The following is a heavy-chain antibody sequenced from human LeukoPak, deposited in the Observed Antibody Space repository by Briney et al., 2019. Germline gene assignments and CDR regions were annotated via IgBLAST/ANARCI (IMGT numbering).Heavy chain of an antibody. CDR2: ISGSGGSI. CDR1: GFTFSSYA. D-gene: IGHD3-3*01. V-gene: IGHV3-23*01. J-gene: IGHJ5*02. CDR3: AKDFGDFWSGYTNWFDP. Sequence: PGGSLRLSCAASGFTFSSYAMSWVRQAPGKGLEWVSAISGSGGSIYYADSVKGRFTISRDNSKNTLYLQMNSLRAEDTAVYYCAKDFGDFWSGYTNWFDPWGQGTLVTVSS.